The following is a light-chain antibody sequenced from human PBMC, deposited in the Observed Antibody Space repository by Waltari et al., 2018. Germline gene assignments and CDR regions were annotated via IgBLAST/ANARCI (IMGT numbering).Light chain of an antibody. Sequence: DVVMTQSPLTLSVILGQPASSSCRSSQSLVYSDVNTSLHWFHQRPGQSPRRLIYQVSNRDSGVPDRFSGSGSDTDFTLKISRVEAEDVGVFYCLQGTHWPLTFGGGTKVEIK. CDR1: QSLVYSDVNTS. J-gene: IGKJ4*01. CDR2: QVS. V-gene: IGKV2-30*01. CDR3: LQGTHWPLT.